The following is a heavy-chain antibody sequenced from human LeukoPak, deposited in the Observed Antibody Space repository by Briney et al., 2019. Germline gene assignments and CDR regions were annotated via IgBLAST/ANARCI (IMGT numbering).Heavy chain of an antibody. V-gene: IGHV3-30*04. Sequence: GGSLRLSCAASGFTFSSYAMHWVRQAPGKGLEWVAVISYDGSNKYYADSVKGRFTISRDNSKNTLYLQMNSLRAEDTAVYYCARDREDSGPNSYYYCGMDVWGQGTTVTVSS. CDR2: ISYDGSNK. CDR3: ARDREDSGPNSYYYCGMDV. CDR1: GFTFSSYA. D-gene: IGHD5-12*01. J-gene: IGHJ6*02.